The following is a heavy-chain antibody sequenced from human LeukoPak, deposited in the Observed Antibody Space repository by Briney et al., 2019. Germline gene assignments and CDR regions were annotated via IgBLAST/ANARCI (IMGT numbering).Heavy chain of an antibody. CDR2: FHNSGTS. CDR3: TRGAGWLIDY. Sequence: SETLSLTCTVSDDSISDYYRGWIRQPPEKGLEWIGYFHNSGTSTYNPSLKSRVTISADTSKNQFSLKLNSLTTADMAVYYCTRGAGWLIDYWGQGILVTVSS. D-gene: IGHD3-16*01. J-gene: IGHJ4*02. CDR1: DDSISDYY. V-gene: IGHV4-59*01.